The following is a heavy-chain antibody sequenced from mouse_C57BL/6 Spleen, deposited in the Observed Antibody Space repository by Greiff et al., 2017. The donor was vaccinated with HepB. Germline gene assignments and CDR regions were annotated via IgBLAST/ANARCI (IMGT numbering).Heavy chain of an antibody. Sequence: QVQLQQPGAELVKPGASVKLSCKASGYTFTSYWMHWVKQRPGRGLEWIGRIDPNSGGTKYNEKFKSKATLTVDKPSSTAYMQISSLTSEDSAVYYCARSSTGSWFAYWGQGTLVTVSA. CDR3: ARSSTGSWFAY. J-gene: IGHJ3*01. V-gene: IGHV1-72*01. CDR1: GYTFTSYW. D-gene: IGHD4-1*02. CDR2: IDPNSGGT.